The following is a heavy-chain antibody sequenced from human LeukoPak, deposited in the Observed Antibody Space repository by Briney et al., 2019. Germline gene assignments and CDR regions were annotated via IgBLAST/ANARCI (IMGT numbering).Heavy chain of an antibody. V-gene: IGHV1-2*02. CDR3: ARDKARIAAAGYIGY. CDR1: GYTFTGYY. J-gene: IGHJ4*02. D-gene: IGHD6-13*01. Sequence: GASVKVSCKASGYTFTGYYMHWVRQAPGQGLEWMGWINPNSGGTNYAQKFQGRVTMTRDTSISTAYMELSRLRSDDTAVYYCARDKARIAAAGYIGYWGQGTLVTVSS. CDR2: INPNSGGT.